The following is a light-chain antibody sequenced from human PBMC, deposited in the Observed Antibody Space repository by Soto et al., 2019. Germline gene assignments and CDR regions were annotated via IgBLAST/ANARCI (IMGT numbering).Light chain of an antibody. V-gene: IGKV3-20*01. CDR1: QSVSRY. CDR3: QQYGSSPLT. J-gene: IGKJ4*01. CDR2: GAS. Sequence: NVWTQSPSTGFLSPGERARLSCRASQSVSRYLAGYQQKPGQAPRLLIYGASSRATGIPDRFSGSGSGTDFTLTISRLEPEDFAVYFCQQYGSSPLTFGGGTKVDIK.